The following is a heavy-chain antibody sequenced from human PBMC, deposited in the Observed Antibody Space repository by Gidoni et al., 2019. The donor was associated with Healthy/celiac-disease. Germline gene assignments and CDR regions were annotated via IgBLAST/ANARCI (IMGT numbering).Heavy chain of an antibody. J-gene: IGHJ4*02. CDR3: AKDPRSWPYYFDY. V-gene: IGHV3-23*01. CDR2: ISGSGGST. D-gene: IGHD6-13*01. Sequence: EVQLLESGGGLVQPGGFLRPPSSASGFNFSSYAMSWVRQAPGKGLWWVSAISGSGGSTYYADYVKGGFTISRDNTKNTLYLQMNSLRAEDTAVYYCAKDPRSWPYYFDYWGQGTLVTVSS. CDR1: GFNFSSYA.